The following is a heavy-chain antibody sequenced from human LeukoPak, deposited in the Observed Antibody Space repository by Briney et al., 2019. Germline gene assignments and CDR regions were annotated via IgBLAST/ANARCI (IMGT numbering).Heavy chain of an antibody. CDR3: ARDWGSGY. J-gene: IGHJ4*02. D-gene: IGHD3-16*01. CDR2: INPNSGGT. Sequence: ASVKVSCKASGYTFTSYGINWVRQAPGQGLEWMGWINPNSGGTNYAQKFQGRVTMTRDTSISTAYMELSRLRSDDTAVYYCARDWGSGYWGQGTLVTVSS. V-gene: IGHV1-2*02. CDR1: GYTFTSYG.